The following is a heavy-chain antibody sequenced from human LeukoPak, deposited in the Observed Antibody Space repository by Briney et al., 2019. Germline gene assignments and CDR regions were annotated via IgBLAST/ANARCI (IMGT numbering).Heavy chain of an antibody. D-gene: IGHD3-22*01. J-gene: IGHJ6*03. CDR3: ARPHYYDSVYYYMDV. CDR1: GFTFSSYW. Sequence: GGSLRLSCAASGFTFSSYWMSWVRQAPGKGLEWVANIKQDGSEKYYVDSVKGRFTISGDNAKNSLYLQMNSLRAEDTAVYYCARPHYYDSVYYYMDVWGKGTTVTVSS. CDR2: IKQDGSEK. V-gene: IGHV3-7*01.